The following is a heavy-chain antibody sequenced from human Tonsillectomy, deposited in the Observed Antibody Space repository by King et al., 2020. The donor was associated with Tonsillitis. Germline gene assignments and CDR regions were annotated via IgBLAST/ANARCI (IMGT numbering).Heavy chain of an antibody. J-gene: IGHJ4*02. Sequence: VQLVESGAEVKKPGTSVKVSCKASGYTFTSYGISWVRQAPGQGLEWMGWISAYNGNTNYAQKLQGRVTMTTEPSTSTAYMELRSLRSDDTAVYYCERDGRSSSWYEGYWDYWGQGTLVTVSS. CDR2: ISAYNGNT. D-gene: IGHD6-13*01. CDR3: ERDGRSSSWYEGYWDY. CDR1: GYTFTSYG. V-gene: IGHV1-18*01.